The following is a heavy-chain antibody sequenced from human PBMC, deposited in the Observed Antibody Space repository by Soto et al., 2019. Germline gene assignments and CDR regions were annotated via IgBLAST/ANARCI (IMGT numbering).Heavy chain of an antibody. V-gene: IGHV1-18*01. D-gene: IGHD3-9*01. CDR3: ARPYYDILTGYYSRWFDP. CDR1: GYTFTSYG. CDR2: ISAYNGNT. Sequence: QVQLVQSGAEVKKPGASVKVSCKASGYTFTSYGISWVRQAPGQGLEWMGWISAYNGNTNYAQKLQGRVTMTTDTSTSTAYRELRSLRSDDTAVYYCARPYYDILTGYYSRWFDPWGQGTLVTVSS. J-gene: IGHJ5*02.